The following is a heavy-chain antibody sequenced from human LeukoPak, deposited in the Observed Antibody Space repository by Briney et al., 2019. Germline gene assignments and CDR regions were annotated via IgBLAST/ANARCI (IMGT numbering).Heavy chain of an antibody. CDR1: GFTLSSYG. Sequence: PGGSLRLSCAASGFTLSSYGMHWVRQAPGEGLEWVAVIWYDGSNKYYADSVKGRFTISRDNSKNTLYLQMNSLRAEDTAVYYCARGYYYMDVWGKGTTVTVSS. CDR2: IWYDGSNK. CDR3: ARGYYYMDV. J-gene: IGHJ6*03. V-gene: IGHV3-33*01.